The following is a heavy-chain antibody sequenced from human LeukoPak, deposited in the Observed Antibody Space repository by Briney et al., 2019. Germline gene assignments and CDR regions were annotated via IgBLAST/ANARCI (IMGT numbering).Heavy chain of an antibody. CDR3: ARDLLYGDYYFDY. CDR1: GYTFTGYY. J-gene: IGHJ4*02. V-gene: IGHV1-2*02. D-gene: IGHD4-17*01. Sequence: GASVKASCKASGYTFTGYYMHWVRQAPGQGLEWMGWINPNSGGTNYAQKFQGRVTMTRDTSISTAYMELSRLRSDDTAVYYCARDLLYGDYYFDYWGQGTLVTVSS. CDR2: INPNSGGT.